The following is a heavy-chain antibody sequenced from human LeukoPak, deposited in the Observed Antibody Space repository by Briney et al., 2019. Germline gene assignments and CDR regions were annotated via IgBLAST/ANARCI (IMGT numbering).Heavy chain of an antibody. V-gene: IGHV3-7*03. D-gene: IGHD3-10*01. CDR1: GFTFSSYW. CDR2: MRPDGSEI. Sequence: PGGSLRLSCAASGFTFSSYWMSWLRQAPGKGLEWVANMRPDGSEIFYENSVKGRFTISRDNSKNTLYLQMNSLRAEDTAVYYCAKVGRKELWFGELLPVHRRVRPFFDYWGQGTLVTVSS. J-gene: IGHJ4*02. CDR3: AKVGRKELWFGELLPVHRRVRPFFDY.